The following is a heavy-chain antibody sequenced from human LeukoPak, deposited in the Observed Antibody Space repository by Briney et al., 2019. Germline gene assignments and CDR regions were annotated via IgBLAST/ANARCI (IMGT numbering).Heavy chain of an antibody. Sequence: SETLSLTCTVSGGSISSYYWSWIRQPPGKGLEWIGYIYYSGSTNYNPSLKSRVTISVDTSKNQFSLKLSSVTAADTAVYYCASSNYDILTGYHATHFDYWGQGTLVTVSS. CDR1: GGSISSYY. J-gene: IGHJ4*02. CDR3: ASSNYDILTGYHATHFDY. D-gene: IGHD3-9*01. V-gene: IGHV4-59*01. CDR2: IYYSGST.